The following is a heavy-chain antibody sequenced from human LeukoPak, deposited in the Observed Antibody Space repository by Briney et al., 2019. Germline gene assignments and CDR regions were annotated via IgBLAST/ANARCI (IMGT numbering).Heavy chain of an antibody. D-gene: IGHD6-13*01. Sequence: GGSLRLSCAASGFXFSSYEINWVRQAPGKGLEWVSYISSSGSTIYYADSVKGRFTISRDYAKDSLYLQMNSLRAEDTAVYYCARDSIRKAAEQNWGQGTLVTVSS. CDR3: ARDSIRKAAEQN. CDR2: ISSSGSTI. V-gene: IGHV3-48*03. J-gene: IGHJ4*02. CDR1: GFXFSSYE.